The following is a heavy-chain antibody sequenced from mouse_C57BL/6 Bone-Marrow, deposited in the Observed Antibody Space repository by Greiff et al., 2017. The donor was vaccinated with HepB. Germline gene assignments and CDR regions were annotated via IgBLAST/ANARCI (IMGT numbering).Heavy chain of an antibody. CDR2: IYPRSGNT. D-gene: IGHD2-5*01. CDR3: ARKNYSNYCAMDY. V-gene: IGHV1-81*01. CDR1: GYTFTSYG. Sequence: QVHVKQSGAELARPGASVKLSCKASGYTFTSYGISWVKQRTGQGLEWIGEIYPRSGNTYYNEKFKGKATLTADKSSSTAYMELRSLTSEDSAVYVCARKNYSNYCAMDYWGQGTSVTVSS. J-gene: IGHJ4*01.